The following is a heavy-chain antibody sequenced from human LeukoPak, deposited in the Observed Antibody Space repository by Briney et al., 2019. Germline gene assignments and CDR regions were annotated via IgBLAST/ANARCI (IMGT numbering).Heavy chain of an antibody. CDR3: ARSPRITVGGPYYFQYYYMDV. J-gene: IGHJ6*03. CDR2: IYYSVST. V-gene: IGHV4-59*08. CDR1: GGSISSDS. Sequence: SETLSLTCTVSGGSISSDSWSWIRQPPGKGLEWIGYIYYSVSTNYNRSLRSRVTISVHTSKNQSSLSLSSVTAEETAVYYCARSPRITVGGPYYFQYYYMDVWGKGTTVTVSS. D-gene: IGHD6-19*01.